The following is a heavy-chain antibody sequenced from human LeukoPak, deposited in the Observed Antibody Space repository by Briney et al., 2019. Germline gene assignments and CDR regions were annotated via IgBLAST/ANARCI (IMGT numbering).Heavy chain of an antibody. D-gene: IGHD6-13*01. CDR2: ISYDGSNK. V-gene: IGHV3-30-3*01. CDR1: GFTFSSYA. Sequence: GGSLRLSCAASGFTFSSYAMHGVRQAPGKGLEWVAVISYDGSNKYYADSVKGRFTISRDNSKNTLYLQMNSLRAEDTAVYYCASSPARYSSRCLDYWGQGTLVTVSS. CDR3: ASSPARYSSRCLDY. J-gene: IGHJ4*02.